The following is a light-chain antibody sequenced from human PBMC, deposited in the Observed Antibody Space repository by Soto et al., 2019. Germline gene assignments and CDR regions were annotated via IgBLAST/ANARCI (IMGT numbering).Light chain of an antibody. Sequence: DIQMTQSPSTLSASVGDRVTITCRASQSISSWLAWYQQKPGKAPKLLIYKASSLESGVPSRFSGSGSGTEFTLTTSSLQPADFATYYCQQYNSCTWTFGQGTKVDIK. CDR2: KAS. V-gene: IGKV1-5*03. CDR3: QQYNSCTWT. J-gene: IGKJ1*01. CDR1: QSISSW.